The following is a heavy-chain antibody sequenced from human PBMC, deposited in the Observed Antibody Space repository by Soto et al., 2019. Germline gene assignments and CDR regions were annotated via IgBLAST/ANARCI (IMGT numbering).Heavy chain of an antibody. V-gene: IGHV1-69*12. CDR2: IMPIFETA. CDR1: GDSFSSYA. CDR3: ARVVAAAGEYFFDY. J-gene: IGHJ4*02. Sequence: QVQLVQSGAEVKKPGSSVKVSCRVSGDSFSSYAISWVRQAPGQGLEWMGGIMPIFETANYAQKFQDRVTITADESTRTAYMELSSLKSEDTAVYYCARVVAAAGEYFFDYWGQGTLVTVSS. D-gene: IGHD6-13*01.